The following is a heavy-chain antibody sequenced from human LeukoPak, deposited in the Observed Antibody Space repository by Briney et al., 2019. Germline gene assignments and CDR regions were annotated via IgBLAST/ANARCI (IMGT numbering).Heavy chain of an antibody. CDR3: AKVLDGTGYWNYYFDS. J-gene: IGHJ4*02. D-gene: IGHD3-22*01. CDR2: ISGSGEST. Sequence: GGSLRLSCAASGFTFSSYAMSWVRQAPGKGLEWVSGISGSGESTYHADSVKGRFTISRDNSKNTLYLQMNSLRAEDTAVYYCAKVLDGTGYWNYYFDSWGQGTLVTVSS. CDR1: GFTFSSYA. V-gene: IGHV3-23*01.